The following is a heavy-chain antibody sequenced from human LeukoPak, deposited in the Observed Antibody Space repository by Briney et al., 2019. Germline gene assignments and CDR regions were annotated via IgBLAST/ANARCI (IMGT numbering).Heavy chain of an antibody. D-gene: IGHD1-14*01. CDR1: GFTFSTYA. J-gene: IGHJ4*02. V-gene: IGHV3-23*01. CDR3: AKDPDDHYYFDS. Sequence: GGSLRLSCAASGFTFSTYAMSWVRQAPGKGLEWVSVITGSGGGTYYADSAKGRFTISRDNSKNTLYLQMNSLRAEDTAVYYCAKDPDDHYYFDSWGQGTLVTVSS. CDR2: ITGSGGGT.